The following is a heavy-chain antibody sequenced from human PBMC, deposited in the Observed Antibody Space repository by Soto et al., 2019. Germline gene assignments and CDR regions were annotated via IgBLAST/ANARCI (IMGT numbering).Heavy chain of an antibody. D-gene: IGHD3-22*01. J-gene: IGHJ4*02. CDR3: ARGQATMIVVVGDY. V-gene: IGHV1-18*01. CDR1: GYSFTRYY. Sequence: ASVKVSCKASGYSFTRYYINWVRQAPGQGLEWMGWISAYNGNTNYAQKLQGRVTMTTDTSTSTAYMELRSLRSDDTAVYYCARGQATMIVVVGDYWGQGTLVTVSS. CDR2: ISAYNGNT.